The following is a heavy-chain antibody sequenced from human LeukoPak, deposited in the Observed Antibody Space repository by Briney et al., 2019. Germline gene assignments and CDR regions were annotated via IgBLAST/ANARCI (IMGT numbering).Heavy chain of an antibody. Sequence: ASVKVSCKASGYTFTSYGISWVRQAPGQGLEWMGWISAYNGNTNYAQKLQGRVTMTTDTSTSTAYMELRSLRSDDTAVYYCARDTNCGGDCFPYYMDVWGKGTTVTVSS. D-gene: IGHD2-21*01. CDR1: GYTFTSYG. CDR3: ARDTNCGGDCFPYYMDV. J-gene: IGHJ6*03. CDR2: ISAYNGNT. V-gene: IGHV1-18*01.